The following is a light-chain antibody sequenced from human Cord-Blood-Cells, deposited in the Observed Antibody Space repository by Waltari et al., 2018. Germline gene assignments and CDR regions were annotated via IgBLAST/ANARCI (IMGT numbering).Light chain of an antibody. Sequence: SYALTQPPSGPVSPGQTASFTCSGDKLGDKYACWYQQMPGQSPVLVIYQDSKRPSGIPERFSGSNSGNTATLTISGTQAMDEADYYCQAWDSSTVVFGGGTKLTVL. CDR3: QAWDSSTVV. CDR2: QDS. CDR1: KLGDKY. V-gene: IGLV3-1*01. J-gene: IGLJ2*01.